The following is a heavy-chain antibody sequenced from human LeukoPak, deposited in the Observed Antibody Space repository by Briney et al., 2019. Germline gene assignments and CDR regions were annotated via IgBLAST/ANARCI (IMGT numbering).Heavy chain of an antibody. CDR1: GFTFSSYS. D-gene: IGHD6-6*01. CDR3: ARDQAGREDSSRGYFDY. V-gene: IGHV3-21*01. J-gene: IGHJ4*02. CDR2: ISSSSSYI. Sequence: PGGSLRLSCAASGFTFSSYSMNWVRQAPGKGLEWASSISSSSSYIYYADSVKGRFTISRDNAKNSLYLQMNSLRAEDTAVYYCARDQAGREDSSRGYFDYWGQGTLVTVSS.